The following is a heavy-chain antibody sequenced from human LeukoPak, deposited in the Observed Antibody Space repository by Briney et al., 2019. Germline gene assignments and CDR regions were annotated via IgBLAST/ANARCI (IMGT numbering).Heavy chain of an antibody. D-gene: IGHD2-2*01. Sequence: GRSLRLSCAASGFTFSSYWMSWVRQAPGKGLEWVANIKQDGSEKYYVDSVKGRFTISRDNAKNSLYLQMNSLRAEDTAVYYCAQLLEGGYYGMDVWGQGTTVTVSS. CDR3: AQLLEGGYYGMDV. CDR2: IKQDGSEK. CDR1: GFTFSSYW. V-gene: IGHV3-7*01. J-gene: IGHJ6*02.